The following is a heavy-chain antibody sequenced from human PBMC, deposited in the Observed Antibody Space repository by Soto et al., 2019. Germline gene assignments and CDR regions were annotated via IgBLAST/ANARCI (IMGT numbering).Heavy chain of an antibody. CDR3: ARSYEGFGY. Sequence: HPGGSLRLSCAASGFTFSSYWMHWVRQAPGKGLVWVSRINSDGSTISYADSVKGRFTISRDNAKNTLYLQMNSLRAEDTAVYFCARSYEGFGYWGQGTLVTVSS. D-gene: IGHD5-12*01. J-gene: IGHJ4*02. V-gene: IGHV3-74*01. CDR1: GFTFSSYW. CDR2: INSDGSTI.